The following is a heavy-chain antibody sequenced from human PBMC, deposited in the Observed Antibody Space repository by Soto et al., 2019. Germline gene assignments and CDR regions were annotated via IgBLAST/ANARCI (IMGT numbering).Heavy chain of an antibody. CDR3: TTSPITMMGGKAFDI. J-gene: IGHJ3*02. CDR1: SVSNAW. D-gene: IGHD3-22*01. CDR2: IKSKTDGGTT. Sequence: SVSNAWMNWVRQAPGQGLAWVGRIKSKTDGGTTDYAAPVKGRFTISRDDSKNTLYLQMNSLKTEDTAVYYCTTSPITMMGGKAFDIWGQGTMVTVSS. V-gene: IGHV3-15*07.